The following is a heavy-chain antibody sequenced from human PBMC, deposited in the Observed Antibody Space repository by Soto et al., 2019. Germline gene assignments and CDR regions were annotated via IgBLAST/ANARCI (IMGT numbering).Heavy chain of an antibody. J-gene: IGHJ6*02. CDR2: IKYSGTT. CDR3: ARDGLPLKSYDFWSGYYPPSYGMDV. CDR1: GGSISSSRCH. D-gene: IGHD3-3*01. V-gene: IGHV4-39*02. Sequence: PSETLSLTCTVSGGSISSSRCHWGWIRQPPGKGLEWIASIKYSGTTFYNPSLKSRVTLSVDTSKNQFALKLSSVTAAETAVYYCARDGLPLKSYDFWSGYYPPSYGMDVWGQGTTVTVSS.